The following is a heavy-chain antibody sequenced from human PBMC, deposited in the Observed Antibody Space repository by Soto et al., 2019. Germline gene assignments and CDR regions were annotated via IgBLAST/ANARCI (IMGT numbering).Heavy chain of an antibody. CDR2: IYWDDDK. Sequence: QITLKESGPTLVKPTQTLTLTCTFSGFSLSTSGXXXXXXXXXXXXXXXWLALIYWDDDKRYSPSLKSRLTIPKDNPQNPVVPTKXNIEXXDTAXXXXAQRGLRFLEWSPWDYWGQGTLVTVSS. V-gene: IGHV2-5*02. J-gene: IGHJ4*02. CDR3: AQRGLRFLEWSPWDY. CDR1: GFSLSTSGXX. D-gene: IGHD3-3*01.